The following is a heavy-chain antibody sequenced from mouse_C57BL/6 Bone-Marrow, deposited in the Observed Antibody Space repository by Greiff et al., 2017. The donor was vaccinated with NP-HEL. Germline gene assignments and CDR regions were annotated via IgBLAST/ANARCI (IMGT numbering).Heavy chain of an antibody. CDR3: ARGTGTGFAY. CDR2: INPGSGGT. J-gene: IGHJ3*01. D-gene: IGHD4-1*01. CDR1: GYAFTNYL. Sequence: VQLQQSGAELVRPGTSVKVSCKASGYAFTNYLIEWVKQRPGQGLEWIGVINPGSGGTNYNEKFKGKATLTADKSSSTAYMQLSSLTSEDSVYFCARGTGTGFAYWGQGTLVTVSA. V-gene: IGHV1-54*01.